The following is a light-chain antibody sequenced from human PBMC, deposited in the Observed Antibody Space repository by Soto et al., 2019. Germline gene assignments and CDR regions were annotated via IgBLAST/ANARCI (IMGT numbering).Light chain of an antibody. CDR2: SNT. V-gene: IGLV1-44*01. CDR1: SSNIGSRT. CDR3: AAWDDSLNGHV. Sequence: QSVLTQTPSASGTPGQRITIACSGSSSNIGSRTVNWYQQFPGTAPKVLIYSNTQRPSGVPDRFSASKSGTTASLAMSGLQSEDEADYYCAAWDDSLNGHVFGGGTKVTVL. J-gene: IGLJ2*01.